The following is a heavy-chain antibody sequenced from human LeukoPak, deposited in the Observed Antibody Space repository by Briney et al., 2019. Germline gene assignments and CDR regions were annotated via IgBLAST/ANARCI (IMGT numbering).Heavy chain of an antibody. D-gene: IGHD6-13*01. CDR3: ARVHSSSWYYFDY. Sequence: GGSLRLSCAASGFTFGSHAMTWVRQAPGKGLEWVSGIDGDGTNTYYADSVKGRFTVSRDNSKNTLYLQMNSLRANDTAVYYCARVHSSSWYYFDYWGQGTLVTASS. CDR2: IDGDGTNT. J-gene: IGHJ4*02. V-gene: IGHV3-23*01. CDR1: GFTFGSHA.